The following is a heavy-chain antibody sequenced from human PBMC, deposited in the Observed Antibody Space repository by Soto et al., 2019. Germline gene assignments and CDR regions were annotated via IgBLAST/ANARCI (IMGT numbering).Heavy chain of an antibody. V-gene: IGHV1-2*02. CDR3: ARDQTGLVLRGYDAYYYCMDV. CDR2: INPNSGGT. CDR1: GYTFTGYY. D-gene: IGHD5-12*01. J-gene: IGHJ6*02. Sequence: QVQLVQSGAEVKKPGASVKVSCKASGYTFTGYYMHWVRQAPGQGLEWMGWINPNSGGTNYAQKFQGSVTKTRDTSISTAYMELSRLRSDDTAVYYCARDQTGLVLRGYDAYYYCMDVWGQGTTVTVSS.